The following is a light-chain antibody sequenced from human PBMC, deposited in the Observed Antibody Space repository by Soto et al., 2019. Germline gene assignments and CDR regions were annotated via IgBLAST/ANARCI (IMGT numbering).Light chain of an antibody. CDR1: SSDVDRYNY. J-gene: IGLJ3*02. V-gene: IGLV2-14*01. Sequence: QSVLTQPRSVSGSPGQSVTISCTGTSSDVDRYNYVSWYQQHPGKAPKLMIYEVSNRPSGVSNRFSGSKSGNTASLTISGLQAEDEDDYYCSSYTSSSTLVFGGGTKLTVL. CDR2: EVS. CDR3: SSYTSSSTLV.